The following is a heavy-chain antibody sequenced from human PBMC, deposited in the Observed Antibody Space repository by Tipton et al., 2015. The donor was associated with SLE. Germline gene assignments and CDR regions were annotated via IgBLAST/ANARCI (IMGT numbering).Heavy chain of an antibody. CDR2: IYSGGRT. V-gene: IGHV4-59*11. Sequence: TLSLTCTVSGGSFTSHFWSWIRQPPGKGLEWIGNIYSGGRTYYNPSLKSRVTISVDTSKRQFSLKLTSVTAADTAVYYCARAYADFVFFAYWGQGTPVTVSS. CDR1: GGSFTSHF. CDR3: ARAYADFVFFAY. J-gene: IGHJ4*02. D-gene: IGHD4-17*01.